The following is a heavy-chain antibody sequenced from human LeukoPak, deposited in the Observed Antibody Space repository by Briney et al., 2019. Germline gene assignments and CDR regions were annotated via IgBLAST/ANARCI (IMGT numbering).Heavy chain of an antibody. CDR3: ARGADSGYDY. D-gene: IGHD5-12*01. CDR1: GGSFSSYY. V-gene: IGHV4-59*10. CDR2: IYTYGIT. Sequence: SETLSLTCAVYGGSFSSYYWSWIRQPAGKGLEWIGRIYTYGITNYNPSLKSRVTMSVGKSKNQFSLRRSSLTAADTAVYYCARGADSGYDYWGQGMLVTVSS. J-gene: IGHJ4*02.